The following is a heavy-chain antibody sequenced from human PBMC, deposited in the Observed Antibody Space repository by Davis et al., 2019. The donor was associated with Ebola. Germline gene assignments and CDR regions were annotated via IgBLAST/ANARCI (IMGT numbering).Heavy chain of an antibody. Sequence: GGSLRLSCAASGFTLSGYGLHWVRQPPGKGLEWVAVIWYDGRNQYYADSVKGRFTISRDNAKNSLYLQMNSLRAEDTAVYYCAKSGLSFGVVKYHYGMDVWGKGTTVTVSS. CDR3: AKSGLSFGVVKYHYGMDV. CDR1: GFTLSGYG. D-gene: IGHD3-3*01. J-gene: IGHJ6*04. CDR2: IWYDGRNQ. V-gene: IGHV3-33*03.